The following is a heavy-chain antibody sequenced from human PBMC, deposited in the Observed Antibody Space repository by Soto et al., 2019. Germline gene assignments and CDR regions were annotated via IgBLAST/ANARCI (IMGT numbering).Heavy chain of an antibody. CDR1: GFTFSSYE. CDR2: ISSSGSTI. D-gene: IGHD3-22*01. Sequence: GGSLRLSCAASGFTFSSYEMNWVRQAPGKGLEWVSYISSSGSTIYYADSVKGRFTISRDNAKNSLYLQMNSLRAEDTAVYYCATCRESYDSSGYRFDYWGPRPLATVSS. V-gene: IGHV3-48*03. J-gene: IGHJ4*02. CDR3: ATCRESYDSSGYRFDY.